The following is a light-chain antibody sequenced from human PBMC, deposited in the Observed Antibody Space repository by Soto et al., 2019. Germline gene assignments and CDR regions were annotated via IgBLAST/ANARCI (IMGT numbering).Light chain of an antibody. CDR1: SSNIGGHT. Sequence: QPVLSQPPSASGTPGQRVTISCSGSSSNIGGHTVDWYRQVPGTAPGLLIYRNTQRPSGVPDRFSGSKSGTSASLAISGLQSEDEADYYCAAWDDGLNSPVFGGGTKLTVL. CDR3: AAWDDGLNSPV. V-gene: IGLV1-44*01. CDR2: RNT. J-gene: IGLJ2*01.